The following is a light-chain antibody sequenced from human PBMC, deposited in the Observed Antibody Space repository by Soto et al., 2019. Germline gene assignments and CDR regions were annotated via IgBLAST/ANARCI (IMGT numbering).Light chain of an antibody. CDR1: QSLLYSDGNTY. CDR2: QVS. Sequence: DVVMTQSPLSLPVTLGQPASISCRSSQSLLYSDGNTYLNWFQQRPGKYPRRLFYQVSKPDAVVTNRISGTESGTEFTLKISRVEAEDVGVNYSMQSSHWPRTFGQG. CDR3: MQSSHWPRT. V-gene: IGKV2-30*01. J-gene: IGKJ1*01.